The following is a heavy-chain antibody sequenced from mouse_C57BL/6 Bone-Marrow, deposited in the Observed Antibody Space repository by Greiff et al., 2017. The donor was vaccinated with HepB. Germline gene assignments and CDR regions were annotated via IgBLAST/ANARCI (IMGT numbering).Heavy chain of an antibody. CDR3: ARRRGSNYWYFDV. J-gene: IGHJ1*03. D-gene: IGHD1-1*01. CDR1: GYTFTDHT. CDR2: IYPRDGST. V-gene: IGHV1-78*01. Sequence: VQLMESDAELVKPGASVKISCKVSGYTFTDHTIHWMKQRPEQGLEWIGYIYPRDGSTKYNEKFKGKATLTADKSSSTAYMQLNSLTSEDSAVYFCARRRGSNYWYFDVWGTGTTVTVSS.